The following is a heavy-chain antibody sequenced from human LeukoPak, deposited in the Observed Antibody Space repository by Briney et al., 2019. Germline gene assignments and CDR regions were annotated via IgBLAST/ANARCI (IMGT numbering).Heavy chain of an antibody. CDR2: IYPGDSDT. J-gene: IGHJ4*02. V-gene: IGHV5-51*01. CDR1: GYSFTSYW. Sequence: GESLKISCKGSGYSFTSYWIGWGRQMPGKGLEWMGIIYPGDSDTRYSPSFQGQVTISADKSSSTAYLQWSSLKASDTAMYYCARQESGATDTFDYWGQGTLVTVSS. D-gene: IGHD1-26*01. CDR3: ARQESGATDTFDY.